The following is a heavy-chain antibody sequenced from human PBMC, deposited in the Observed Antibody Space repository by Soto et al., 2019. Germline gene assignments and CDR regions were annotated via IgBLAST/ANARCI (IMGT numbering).Heavy chain of an antibody. D-gene: IGHD3-3*01. CDR2: IKSKTDGGTT. CDR1: GFTFSNAW. V-gene: IGHV3-15*01. J-gene: IGHJ4*02. CDR3: TTHAVYDFWSGLIDY. Sequence: PGGSLRLSCAVSGFTFSNAWMSWVRQAPGKGLEWVGRIKSKTDGGTTDYAAPVKGRFTISRDDSKNTLYLQMNSLKTEDTAVYYCTTHAVYDFWSGLIDYWGQGTLVTVSS.